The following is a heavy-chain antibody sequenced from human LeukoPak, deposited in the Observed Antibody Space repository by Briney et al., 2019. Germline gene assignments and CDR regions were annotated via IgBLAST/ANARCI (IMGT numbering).Heavy chain of an antibody. CDR3: ARLLAYYDSSGYVDI. Sequence: SETLSLTCTVSGVSISSYYWNWIRQPPGKGLEWIGYIYYSGSTNCNPSLKSRVTISVDTTKNQFSLKLSSVTAADTAVYYCARLLAYYDSSGYVDIWGQGTMVTVSS. D-gene: IGHD3-22*01. CDR1: GVSISSYY. CDR2: IYYSGST. V-gene: IGHV4-59*01. J-gene: IGHJ3*02.